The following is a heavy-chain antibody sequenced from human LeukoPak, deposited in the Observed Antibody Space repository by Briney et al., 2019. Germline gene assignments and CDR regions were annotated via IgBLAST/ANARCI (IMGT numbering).Heavy chain of an antibody. CDR3: ARLWGFSSSSEQPDY. Sequence: PSETLSLTCSVSGGSMSSSSYYWGWIRQPPGKGLEGIGSIYYGGSTYYNPSLKSRVIILVDTSKNQFSLKLSSVTAADTAVYYCARLWGFSSSSEQPDYWGQGTLVTVSS. CDR1: GGSMSSSSYY. V-gene: IGHV4-39*07. J-gene: IGHJ4*02. CDR2: IYYGGST. D-gene: IGHD6-6*01.